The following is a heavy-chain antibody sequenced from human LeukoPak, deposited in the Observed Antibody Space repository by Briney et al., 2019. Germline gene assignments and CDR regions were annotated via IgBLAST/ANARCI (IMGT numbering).Heavy chain of an antibody. D-gene: IGHD3-22*01. CDR1: GYTFTGYY. V-gene: IGHV1-2*02. CDR2: INPNSGGT. Sequence: ASVKVSCKASGYTFTGYYMHWVRQAPGQGLEWMGWINPNSGGTNYAQKFQGRVTMTRDTSISTAHMELSRLRSDDTAVYYCARYYDSSGYCLDYWGQGTLVTVSS. J-gene: IGHJ4*02. CDR3: ARYYDSSGYCLDY.